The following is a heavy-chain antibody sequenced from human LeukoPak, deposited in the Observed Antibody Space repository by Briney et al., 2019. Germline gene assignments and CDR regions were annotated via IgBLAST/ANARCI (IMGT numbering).Heavy chain of an antibody. V-gene: IGHV4-59*01. D-gene: IGHD3-22*01. Sequence: PSETLSLTCTVSGGSISSYYWSWFRQPPGQGLEWIGYIYYSGSTYYNPSLTSRVTISVDTSKNQFSLKLSSVTAADTAVYYCARSSEGRYYYDSSGFSYYYYYMDVWGKGTTVTISS. J-gene: IGHJ6*03. CDR1: GGSISSYY. CDR2: IYYSGST. CDR3: ARSSEGRYYYDSSGFSYYYYYMDV.